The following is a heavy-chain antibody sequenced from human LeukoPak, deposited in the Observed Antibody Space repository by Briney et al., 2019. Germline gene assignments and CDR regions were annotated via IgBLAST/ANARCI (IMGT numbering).Heavy chain of an antibody. CDR2: IYYSGST. V-gene: IGHV4-59*08. D-gene: IGHD5-12*01. J-gene: IGHJ4*02. CDR1: GGSLSSYY. CDR3: ASQTMVATFEH. Sequence: PSETLSLTCTVSGGSLSSYYWSWIRQPPGKGLEWIGYIYYSGSTNYNPSLKSRVTISVDTSKNQFSLKLSSVTAADTAVYYCASQTMVATFEHWGRGPVVSVSS.